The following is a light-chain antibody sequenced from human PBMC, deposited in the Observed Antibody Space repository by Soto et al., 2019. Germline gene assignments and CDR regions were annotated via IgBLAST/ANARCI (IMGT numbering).Light chain of an antibody. J-gene: IGKJ5*01. CDR1: QSVSSN. CDR2: GAS. Sequence: EIVLTQSPGILSLSPGERATLSCRASQSVSSNLAWYQQKPCQAHRLLIYGASTRATGIPARFSGSGSGTELTLTISSLQSEDFAVYYCQQYNNWPPYTFGQGTRLEIK. V-gene: IGKV3-15*01. CDR3: QQYNNWPPYT.